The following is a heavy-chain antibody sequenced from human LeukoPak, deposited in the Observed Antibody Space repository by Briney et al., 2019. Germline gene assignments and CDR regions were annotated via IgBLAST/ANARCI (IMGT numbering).Heavy chain of an antibody. CDR2: INHSGST. CDR3: ARGYYQLLPPDGMTTAPFDAFDI. J-gene: IGHJ3*02. Sequence: SETLSLTCAVYGGSFSGYYWSWIRQPPGKGLEWIGEINHSGSTNYNPSLKSRVTISVDTSKNQFSLKLSSVTAADTAVYYCARGYYQLLPPDGMTTAPFDAFDIWGQGTMVTVSS. CDR1: GGSFSGYY. D-gene: IGHD2-2*01. V-gene: IGHV4-34*01.